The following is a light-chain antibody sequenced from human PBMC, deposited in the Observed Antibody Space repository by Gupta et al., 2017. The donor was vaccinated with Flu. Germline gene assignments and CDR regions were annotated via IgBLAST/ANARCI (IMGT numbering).Light chain of an antibody. CDR2: EVN. Sequence: QSALTQPASVSGSPGQSITISCTGTSSDVGNYNLVSWYQQNPGKAPKLILYEVNTRPSGVSNRFSGSKSGNMASLTVSGLQAEDEADYYCCSYANSDTWVFGGGTKLTVL. CDR3: CSYANSDTWV. CDR1: SSDVGNYNL. J-gene: IGLJ3*02. V-gene: IGLV2-23*02.